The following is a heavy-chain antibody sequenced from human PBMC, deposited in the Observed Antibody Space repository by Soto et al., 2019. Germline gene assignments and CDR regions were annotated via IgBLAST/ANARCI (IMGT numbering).Heavy chain of an antibody. CDR3: ARSITRSGFFNWFDS. J-gene: IGHJ5*01. Sequence: PGGSLRLSCAASGFTFSSYAMSWVRQAPGKGLEWVSAISGSGGSTYYADSVKGRFTISRDNSKNTLYLQMNSLRAEDTAVYYCARSITRSGFFNWFDSWGQGTLVTVSS. CDR2: ISGSGGST. V-gene: IGHV3-23*01. CDR1: GFTFSSYA. D-gene: IGHD3-3*01.